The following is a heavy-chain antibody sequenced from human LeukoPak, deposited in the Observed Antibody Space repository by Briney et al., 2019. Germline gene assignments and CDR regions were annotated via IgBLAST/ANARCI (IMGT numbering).Heavy chain of an antibody. Sequence: PSETLSLTCTVSGGSISSGDYYWSWIRQPPGKGLEWIGYIYYSGSTNYNPSLKSRVTISVDTSKNQFSLKLSSVTAADTAVYYCARDGVVVAASDDYWGQGTLVTVSS. CDR2: IYYSGST. CDR3: ARDGVVVAASDDY. J-gene: IGHJ4*02. D-gene: IGHD2-15*01. V-gene: IGHV4-30-4*08. CDR1: GGSISSGDYY.